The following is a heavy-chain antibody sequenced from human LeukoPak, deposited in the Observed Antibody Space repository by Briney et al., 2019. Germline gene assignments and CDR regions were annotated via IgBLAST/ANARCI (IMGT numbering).Heavy chain of an antibody. CDR3: AKEGLRYCSSTSCFIDY. D-gene: IGHD2-2*01. CDR1: GFTFDDYT. J-gene: IGHJ4*02. Sequence: EPGGSLRLSCAASGFTFDDYTMHWVRHAPGKGLEWVSFISWDGGTTYYADSVKGRFTISRDNSKNSLYLQMSSLRSEDTALYYCAKEGLRYCSSTSCFIDYWGQGTLVTVSS. V-gene: IGHV3-43*01. CDR2: ISWDGGTT.